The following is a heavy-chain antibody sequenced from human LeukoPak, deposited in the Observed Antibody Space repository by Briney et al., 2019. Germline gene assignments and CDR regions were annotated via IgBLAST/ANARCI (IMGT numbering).Heavy chain of an antibody. CDR1: GFTFTSYA. CDR3: ARDPGGTGYFDY. V-gene: IGHV3-30-3*01. D-gene: IGHD3-16*01. J-gene: IGHJ4*02. Sequence: GGSLRLSCAASGFTFTSYAMHTVRQAPGKGLEWVAVISYDGSNKYYADSVKGRFTISRDNSKNTLYLQMNSLRAEDTAVYYCARDPGGTGYFDYWGQGTLVTVSS. CDR2: ISYDGSNK.